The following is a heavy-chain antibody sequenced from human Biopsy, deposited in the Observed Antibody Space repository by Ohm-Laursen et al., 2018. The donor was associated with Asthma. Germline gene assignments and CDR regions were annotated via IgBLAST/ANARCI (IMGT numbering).Heavy chain of an antibody. D-gene: IGHD4-11*01. CDR1: GFTFSHYN. J-gene: IGHJ6*02. Sequence: SLRLSCTASGFTFSHYNMNWVRQAPGKGLEWVSYITGSGSTIYYADSVKGRFTLSRDNAKNSLYLQMNSLRDEDTAVYYCALKYRNSVFPGYGMDVWGQGTTVTVSS. CDR2: ITGSGSTI. V-gene: IGHV3-48*02. CDR3: ALKYRNSVFPGYGMDV.